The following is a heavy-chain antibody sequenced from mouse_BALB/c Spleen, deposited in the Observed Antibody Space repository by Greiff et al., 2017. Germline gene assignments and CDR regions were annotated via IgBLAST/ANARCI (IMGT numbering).Heavy chain of an antibody. CDR2: ISDGGSYT. V-gene: IGHV5-4*02. CDR1: GFTFSDYY. J-gene: IGHJ3*01. D-gene: IGHD4-1*01. CDR3: AREGNWEAY. Sequence: EVQLVESGGGLVKPGGSLKLSCAASGFTFSDYYMYWVRQTPEKRLEWVATISDGGSYTYYPDSVKGRFTISRDNAKNNLYLQMSSLKSEDTAMYYCAREGNWEAYWGQGTLVTVSA.